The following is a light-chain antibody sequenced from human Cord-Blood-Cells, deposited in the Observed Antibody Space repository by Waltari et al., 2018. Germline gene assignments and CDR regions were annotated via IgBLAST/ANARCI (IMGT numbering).Light chain of an antibody. CDR2: DAS. CDR3: QQRRT. V-gene: IGKV3-11*01. Sequence: EIVLTQSPATLSLSPGERATLSCRASHSVSSYLAWYQQKPGQPPRRLIYDASNRATGIPARFRGSGSGTDFSLTSSSLEPGDCAVYYCQQRRTFGPGTKVDIK. CDR1: HSVSSY. J-gene: IGKJ3*01.